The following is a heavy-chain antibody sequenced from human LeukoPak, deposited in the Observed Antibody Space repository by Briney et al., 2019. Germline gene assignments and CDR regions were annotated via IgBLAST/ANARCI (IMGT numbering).Heavy chain of an antibody. Sequence: SGGPLRLSCAASGFTFANAWMSWVRQAPGKGLECVGRIKSKTDGETTDYAAPVKGRFTISRDDSKNMLYLQMNSLKSEDTAVYYCTADLPPPRGYDYPFDYWGQGSLVTVSS. CDR3: TADLPPPRGYDYPFDY. J-gene: IGHJ4*02. V-gene: IGHV3-15*01. CDR2: IKSKTDGETT. D-gene: IGHD5-12*01. CDR1: GFTFANAW.